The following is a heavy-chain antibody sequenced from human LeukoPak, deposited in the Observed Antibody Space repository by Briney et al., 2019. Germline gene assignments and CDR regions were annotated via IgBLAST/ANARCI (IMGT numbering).Heavy chain of an antibody. Sequence: SVKVSCKASGFTFTSSAMQWVRQARGQRLEWIGWIVVGSGNTNYAQKFQERVTITRDMSTSTAYMELSSLRSEDTAVYYCAALTYYYGSGEYYYYYGMDVWGQGTTVTVSS. CDR3: AALTYYYGSGEYYYYYGMDV. V-gene: IGHV1-58*02. CDR1: GFTFTSSA. D-gene: IGHD3-10*01. J-gene: IGHJ6*02. CDR2: IVVGSGNT.